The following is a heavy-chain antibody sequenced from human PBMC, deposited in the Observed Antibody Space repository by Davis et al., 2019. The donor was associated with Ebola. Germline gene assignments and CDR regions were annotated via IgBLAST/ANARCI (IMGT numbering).Heavy chain of an antibody. D-gene: IGHD3-10*01. Sequence: PGGSLRLSCTVSGGSISSYFWNWIRQSPGKGLEWIGYIYDSGSTNYNPSLKSRVTISVDTSKNQFSLKLISVTAADTAGYYCARGGHTMVRGLLFDPWGQGTLVTVSS. J-gene: IGHJ5*02. CDR3: ARGGHTMVRGLLFDP. V-gene: IGHV4-59*01. CDR1: GGSISSYF. CDR2: IYDSGST.